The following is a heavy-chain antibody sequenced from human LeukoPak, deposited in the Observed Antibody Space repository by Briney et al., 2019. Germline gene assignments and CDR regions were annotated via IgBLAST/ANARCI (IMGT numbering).Heavy chain of an antibody. CDR2: ISYDGSNK. CDR1: GFTFSSYA. V-gene: IGHV3-30*04. Sequence: PGGSLRLSCAASGFTFSSYAMHWVRQAPGKGLEWVAVISYDGSNKYYADSVKGRFTISRDNSKNTLYLQMNSLRAEDTAVYYCARVQVGATIRYYYYMDVWGKGTTVTVSS. J-gene: IGHJ6*03. D-gene: IGHD1-26*01. CDR3: ARVQVGATIRYYYYMDV.